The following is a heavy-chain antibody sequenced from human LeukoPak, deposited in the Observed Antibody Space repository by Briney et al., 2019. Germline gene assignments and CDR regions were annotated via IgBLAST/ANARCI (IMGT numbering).Heavy chain of an antibody. CDR3: ARDAQWLVPEGYYYYMDV. V-gene: IGHV3-21*01. Sequence: GGSLRLSCAGSGFTFSRHNMNWFRQAPGKGLERVSSISSRSSYIFYADSVKGRFTISRDNAKNSLYLQMNSLGAEDTAVYYCARDAQWLVPEGYYYYMDVWGKGTTVTVSS. CDR2: ISSRSSYI. CDR1: GFTFSRHN. D-gene: IGHD6-19*01. J-gene: IGHJ6*03.